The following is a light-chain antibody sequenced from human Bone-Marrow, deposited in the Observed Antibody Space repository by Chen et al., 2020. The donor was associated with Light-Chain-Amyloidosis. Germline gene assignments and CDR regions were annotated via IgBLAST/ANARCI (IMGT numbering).Light chain of an antibody. V-gene: IGLV2-14*01. CDR1: SSAVGGDNH. Sequence: QSALTQPASVSGSPGQSFTFSCTGTSSAVGGDNHVSWYQQHPDQAPKLMIYEVTNRPSWVPDRFSGSKSDNTASLTIAGLQTEDEADYFCSSYTITNTLVFGSGTRVTVL. CDR3: SSYTITNTLV. J-gene: IGLJ1*01. CDR2: EVT.